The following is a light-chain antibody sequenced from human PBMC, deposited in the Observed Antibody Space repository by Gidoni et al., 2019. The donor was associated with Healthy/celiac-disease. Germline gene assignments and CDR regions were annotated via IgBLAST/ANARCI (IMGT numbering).Light chain of an antibody. Sequence: DGVMTKSPLSLPVALGQPASIACRSRQILVYSDGNTYLNWFQQRPGHSPRRLIYKVSNRDAGVPDRFSGSGSGTDFTLIISRVEAEDVGVYYCMQGTHWPITFGQGTRLEIK. J-gene: IGKJ5*01. V-gene: IGKV2-30*01. CDR2: KVS. CDR1: QILVYSDGNTY. CDR3: MQGTHWPIT.